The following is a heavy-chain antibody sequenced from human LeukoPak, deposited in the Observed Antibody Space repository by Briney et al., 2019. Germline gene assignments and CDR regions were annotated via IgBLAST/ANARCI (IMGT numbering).Heavy chain of an antibody. D-gene: IGHD2/OR15-2a*01. CDR1: GVSFSGYH. J-gene: IGHJ6*03. CDR3: ARALTFPDIYYYMDV. V-gene: IGHV4-34*01. CDR2: INPSGRT. Sequence: PAETLSLTCVVSGVSFSGYHWTWIRQSPGKGFEWIGEINPSGRTNYNPSLKSRVMMSVDTSKSQFSLSLTSAPAADTAVYYCARALTFPDIYYYMDVWGEGTAVTVFS.